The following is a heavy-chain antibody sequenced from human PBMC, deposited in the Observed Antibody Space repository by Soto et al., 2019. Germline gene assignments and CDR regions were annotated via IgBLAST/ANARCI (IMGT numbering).Heavy chain of an antibody. V-gene: IGHV1-2*04. J-gene: IGHJ4*02. CDR2: INPTNGGT. CDR1: GYTFTDYY. Sequence: QVQLVQSGADLKKPGASVKVSCKASGYTFTDYYMHWVRQAPGQGLEWMGWINPTNGGTSYAQKLGGXVXXXRXXSISTAYMEVRRLTSADTAVYYCARGSPTTTPSDYWGPGTLVTVSS. D-gene: IGHD1-1*01. CDR3: ARGSPTTTPSDY.